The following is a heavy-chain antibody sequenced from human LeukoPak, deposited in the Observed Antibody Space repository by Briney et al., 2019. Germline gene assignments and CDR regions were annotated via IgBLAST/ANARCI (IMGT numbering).Heavy chain of an antibody. D-gene: IGHD6-13*01. J-gene: IGHJ4*02. CDR2: IYYSGST. Sequence: SQTLSLTCTVSGGSISSGDYYWSWIRQPPGKGLEWIGYIYYSGSTYYNPSLKSRVTISVDTSKNQFSLKLSSVTAADTAVYYCARGARWYGPTFDYWGQGTLVTVSS. CDR3: ARGARWYGPTFDY. CDR1: GGSISSGDYY. V-gene: IGHV4-30-4*01.